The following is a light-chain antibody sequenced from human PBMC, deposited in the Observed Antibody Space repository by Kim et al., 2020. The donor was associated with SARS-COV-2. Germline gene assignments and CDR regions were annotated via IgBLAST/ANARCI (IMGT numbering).Light chain of an antibody. CDR2: DVN. V-gene: IGLV2-14*03. J-gene: IGLJ2*01. CDR3: SSYTSSGTVI. CDR1: SSDVDSYNY. Sequence: QSALTQPASVSGSPGQPITISCTGTSSDVDSYNYVSWYQQHPGKAPKLMIYDVNNRPSGVSDRFSGLKSGNTASLTISGLQAEDEADYYCSSYTSSGTVIFGGGTQLTVL.